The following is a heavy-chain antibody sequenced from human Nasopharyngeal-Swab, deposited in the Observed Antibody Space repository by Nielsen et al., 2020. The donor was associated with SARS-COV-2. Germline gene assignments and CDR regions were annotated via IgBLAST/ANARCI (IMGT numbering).Heavy chain of an antibody. Sequence: GESLKISCEGPGFLFNKAWMTWVRPAPGKGLEWVGRIKNVADGGTAEYAQSLKGRFTISRENSKGMVYLQMNSLETEDTVVYYCTTGGYYLDHWGQGTLVTVSS. J-gene: IGHJ4*02. D-gene: IGHD1-26*01. CDR2: IKNVADGGTA. CDR1: GFLFNKAW. CDR3: TTGGYYLDH. V-gene: IGHV3-15*05.